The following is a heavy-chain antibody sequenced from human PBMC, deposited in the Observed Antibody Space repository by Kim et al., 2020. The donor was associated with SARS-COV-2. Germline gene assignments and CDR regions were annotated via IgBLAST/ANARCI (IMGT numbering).Heavy chain of an antibody. V-gene: IGHV7-4-1*02. Sequence: ASVKVSCKASGYTFTSYAMNWVRQAPRQGLEWMGWINTNTGNPTYAQSFTGRFVFSLDNSVSTAYLQISSLKAEDTAVYFCATTGVVVPAGAFDIWGQGTMVPVSS. J-gene: IGHJ3*02. CDR3: ATTGVVVPAGAFDI. D-gene: IGHD2-2*01. CDR2: INTNTGNP. CDR1: GYTFTSYA.